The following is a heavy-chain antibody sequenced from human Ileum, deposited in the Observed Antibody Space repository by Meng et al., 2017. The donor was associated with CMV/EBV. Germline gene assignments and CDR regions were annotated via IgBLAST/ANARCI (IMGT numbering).Heavy chain of an antibody. CDR3: ARENNGPEEY. Sequence: SLAGSGFGFGYYWMHWVRQAPGKGLEWVSRINKDGTFRRYADSVEGRCIVSRDNAKNMLYLEMNSLRAEDTAIYYCARENNGPEEYWGQGTLVTVSS. J-gene: IGHJ4*01. V-gene: IGHV3-74*01. CDR1: GFGFGYYW. D-gene: IGHD1-14*01. CDR2: INKDGTFR.